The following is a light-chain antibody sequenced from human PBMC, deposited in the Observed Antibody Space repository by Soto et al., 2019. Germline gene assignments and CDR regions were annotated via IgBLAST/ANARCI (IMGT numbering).Light chain of an antibody. CDR3: QQYYNWAPPVT. Sequence: EIVMTQSPATLSVSPGERVTLSCRASHSVSSNLAWYQQKPGQAPRLLIYGASNMATGIPVRFSGSGSGTEIDLTITSLQLQDFAVYYYQQYYNWAPPVTFGHGTKVDI. V-gene: IGKV3D-15*01. CDR1: HSVSSN. J-gene: IGKJ3*01. CDR2: GAS.